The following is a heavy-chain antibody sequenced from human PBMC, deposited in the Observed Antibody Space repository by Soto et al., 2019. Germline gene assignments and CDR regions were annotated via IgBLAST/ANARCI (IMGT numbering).Heavy chain of an antibody. CDR1: GYTFTSYD. CDR3: ARGEQQLVFDY. D-gene: IGHD6-13*01. Sequence: ASVKVSCNASGYTFTSYDINCVRQATGQGLEWMGWMNPNSGNTGYAQKFQGRVTMTRNTSISTAYMELSSLRSEDTAVYYCARGEQQLVFDYWGQGTLVTVAS. CDR2: MNPNSGNT. J-gene: IGHJ4*02. V-gene: IGHV1-8*01.